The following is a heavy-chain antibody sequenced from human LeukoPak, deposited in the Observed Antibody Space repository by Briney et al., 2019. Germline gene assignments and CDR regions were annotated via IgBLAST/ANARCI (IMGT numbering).Heavy chain of an antibody. CDR1: GGSISPYY. D-gene: IGHD6-19*01. CDR2: VHYTGTT. Sequence: SDTLSLTCSVSGGSISPYYWSWIRQPPGKELQWIGYVHYTGTTKYNPSLKSRVTLSLDTSLNQFSLKMTSVSAADTAVYYCTRILDCGCSDYWGQGTLVTVSS. CDR3: TRILDCGCSDY. V-gene: IGHV4-59*07. J-gene: IGHJ4*02.